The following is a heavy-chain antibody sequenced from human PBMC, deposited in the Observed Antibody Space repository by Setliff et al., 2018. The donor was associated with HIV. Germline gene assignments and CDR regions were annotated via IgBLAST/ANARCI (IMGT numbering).Heavy chain of an antibody. CDR2: INYSGDT. J-gene: IGHJ5*01. D-gene: IGHD4-17*01. CDR1: GGSFPAYY. Sequence: PSETLSLTCAVYGGSFPAYYWNWVRQPPGKGLEWIGEINYSGDTTYNPSLKSRVSMFIDTPKKQLSLKLASVTAADTAVYYCVRQHGDYAFGSWGQGTLVTVSS. V-gene: IGHV4-34*01. CDR3: VRQHGDYAFGS.